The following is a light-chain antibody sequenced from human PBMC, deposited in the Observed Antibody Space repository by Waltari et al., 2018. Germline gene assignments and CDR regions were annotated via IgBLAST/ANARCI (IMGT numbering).Light chain of an antibody. CDR2: EVS. V-gene: IGLV2-14*01. CDR3: SSYTSSSTYV. CDR1: SSAVGGYNY. J-gene: IGLJ1*01. Sequence: QSALTQPASVSGSPGQSITISCTGTSSAVGGYNYVSWYQQHLGKAPKLMIYEVSNRPSGVSNRFSGSKSGNTASLTISGLQAEDEADYYCSSYTSSSTYVFGTGTKVTVL.